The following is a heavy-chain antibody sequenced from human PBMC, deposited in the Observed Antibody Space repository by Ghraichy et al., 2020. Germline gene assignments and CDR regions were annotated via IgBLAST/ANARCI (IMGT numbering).Heavy chain of an antibody. CDR3: ARAVILTAMDV. V-gene: IGHV1-46*03. D-gene: IGHD3-9*01. CDR2: INPSGGST. CDR1: GYTFTSYY. J-gene: IGHJ6*02. Sequence: ASVKVSCKASGYTFTSYYMHWVRQAPGQGLEWMGIINPSGGSTSYSQKFQGRVTMTRDTSTSTVYMELSSLRSEDTAVYYCARAVILTAMDVWGQGTTVTVSS.